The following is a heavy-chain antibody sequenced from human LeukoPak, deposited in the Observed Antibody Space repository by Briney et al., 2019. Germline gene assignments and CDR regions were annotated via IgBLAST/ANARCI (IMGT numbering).Heavy chain of an antibody. V-gene: IGHV3-21*01. CDR1: GFTFSSYS. J-gene: IGHJ4*02. CDR3: ARDLFGVLGVVTAIPRFDY. D-gene: IGHD2-21*02. Sequence: GGSLRLSCAASGFTFSSYSMNWVRQAPGKGLEWVSSISSSSSYIYYADSVKGRFTISRDNAKNSLYLQMNSLRAEDTAVYYCARDLFGVLGVVTAIPRFDYWGQGTLVTVSS. CDR2: ISSSSSYI.